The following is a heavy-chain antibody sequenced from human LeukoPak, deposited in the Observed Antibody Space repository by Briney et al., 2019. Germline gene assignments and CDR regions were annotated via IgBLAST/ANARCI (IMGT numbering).Heavy chain of an antibody. CDR3: AKGRQFGQFFDY. CDR2: ISGSGDSA. Sequence: GGSLRLSCAASRFTFISHAMTWVRQAPGKGLEWVSAISGSGDSAYYADSVKGRFTISRDNSKNTLYLQMNSLRAEDTAVYYCAKGRQFGQFFDYWGQGTLVTVSS. D-gene: IGHD3-10*01. V-gene: IGHV3-23*01. CDR1: RFTFISHA. J-gene: IGHJ4*02.